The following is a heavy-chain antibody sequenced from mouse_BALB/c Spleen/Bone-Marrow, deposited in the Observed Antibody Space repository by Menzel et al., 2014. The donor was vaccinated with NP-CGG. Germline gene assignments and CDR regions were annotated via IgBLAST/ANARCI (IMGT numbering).Heavy chain of an antibody. CDR1: GYSFTSYW. Sequence: QVQLQQSGAELVRPGASVKLSCKASGYSFTSYWMNWVKQGPGHGLEWIGMIHPSDTETRLNQRFKDKATLTVDKSSSTDYMQLNSPTSEDSAVYYCARLEGNYGSTFAYWGQGTLVTVSA. CDR3: ARLEGNYGSTFAY. CDR2: IHPSDTET. V-gene: IGHV1-61*01. J-gene: IGHJ3*01. D-gene: IGHD1-1*01.